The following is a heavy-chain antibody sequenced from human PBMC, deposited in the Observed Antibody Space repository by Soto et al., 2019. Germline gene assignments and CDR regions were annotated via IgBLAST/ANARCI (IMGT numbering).Heavy chain of an antibody. D-gene: IGHD6-13*01. J-gene: IGHJ4*02. Sequence: QVQLQQWGAGLLKPSETLSLTCAVYGGSFSGYYWSWIRQPPGKGLEWIGEINHSGSTNYNPSLTSCVTLSVDTSKDQFSLKLSSVTAADTAVYYCARCGVGQQLVKGAVYYFDSWGQGTLVTVSS. CDR1: GGSFSGYY. CDR2: INHSGST. CDR3: ARCGVGQQLVKGAVYYFDS. V-gene: IGHV4-34*01.